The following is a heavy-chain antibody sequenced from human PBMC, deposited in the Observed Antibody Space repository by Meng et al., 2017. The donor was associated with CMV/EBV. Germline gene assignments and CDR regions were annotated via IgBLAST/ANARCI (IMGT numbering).Heavy chain of an antibody. CDR3: ARDPHSSSWYGWFDP. Sequence: QGKTQQSSPGMVKPPQHLPLTCDISGDSVSSNSAAWNWIRQSPSRGLEWLGRTYYRSKWYNDYAVSVKSRITINPDTSKNQFSLQLNSVTPEDTAVYYCARDPHSSSWYGWFDPWGQGTLVTVSS. CDR2: TYYRSKWYN. V-gene: IGHV6-1*01. CDR1: GDSVSSNSAA. D-gene: IGHD6-13*01. J-gene: IGHJ5*02.